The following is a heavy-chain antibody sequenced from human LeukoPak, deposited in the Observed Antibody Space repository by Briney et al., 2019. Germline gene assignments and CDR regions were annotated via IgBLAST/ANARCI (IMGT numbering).Heavy chain of an antibody. CDR1: GYTFTSYG. D-gene: IGHD4-23*01. V-gene: IGHV1-69*13. J-gene: IGHJ1*01. Sequence: SVKVSCKASGYTFTSYGISWVRQAPGQGLEWTGGIIPMFGSTDYAQKFQGRLTITADESTTTAYLELSSLRSEDTAVYYCARGDSVPLGGGNLLRVLYFNDWGQGTLVAVSS. CDR3: ARGDSVPLGGGNLLRVLYFND. CDR2: IIPMFGST.